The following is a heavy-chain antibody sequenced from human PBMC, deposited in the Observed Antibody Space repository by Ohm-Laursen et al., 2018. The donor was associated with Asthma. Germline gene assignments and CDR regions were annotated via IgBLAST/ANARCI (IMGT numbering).Heavy chain of an antibody. J-gene: IGHJ4*02. V-gene: IGHV3-7*02. CDR1: GFTFNKSW. D-gene: IGHD1-14*01. Sequence: SLRLSCAASGFTFNKSWMSWVRQAPGKGLEWVAHINENGGEKFYVDSVKGRVTISRDNAKNSLYLQMNSLRVEDTAVYYCARCHKKVDHEGAYWGQGILVTVSS. CDR2: INENGGEK. CDR3: ARCHKKVDHEGAY.